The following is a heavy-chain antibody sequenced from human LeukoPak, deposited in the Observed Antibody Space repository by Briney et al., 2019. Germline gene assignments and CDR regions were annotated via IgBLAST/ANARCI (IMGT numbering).Heavy chain of an antibody. V-gene: IGHV4-4*07. Sequence: SETLSLTCTVSGGSISSYYWSWIRQPTGKGLEWIGRIYTSGSTNYNPSLKSRVTMSVDTSKNQFSLKLSSVTAADTAVYYCARDITTYYYGSGHQIYYYYYMDVWGKGTTVTVSS. CDR2: IYTSGST. CDR3: ARDITTYYYGSGHQIYYYYYMDV. CDR1: GGSISSYY. D-gene: IGHD3-10*01. J-gene: IGHJ6*03.